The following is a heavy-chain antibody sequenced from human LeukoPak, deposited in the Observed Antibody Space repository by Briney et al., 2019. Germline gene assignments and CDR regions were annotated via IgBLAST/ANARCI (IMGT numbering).Heavy chain of an antibody. CDR1: GGSISSSSYY. CDR2: INHSGST. J-gene: IGHJ4*02. CDR3: ASTGIAVAGRVDY. Sequence: SETLSLTCTVSGGSISSSSYYWGWIRQPPGKGLEWIGEINHSGSTNYNPSLKSRVTISVDTSKNQFSLKLSSVTAADTAVYYCASTGIAVAGRVDYWGQGTLVTVSS. V-gene: IGHV4-39*07. D-gene: IGHD6-19*01.